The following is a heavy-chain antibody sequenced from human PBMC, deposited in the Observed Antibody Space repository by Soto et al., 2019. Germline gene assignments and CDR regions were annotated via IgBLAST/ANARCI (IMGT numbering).Heavy chain of an antibody. CDR3: ATRGIVGAIY. V-gene: IGHV4-4*02. CDR2: VYHNGNT. J-gene: IGHJ4*02. D-gene: IGHD1-26*01. CDR1: DGSINNGDW. Sequence: QVQLQESGTGLVEPSGTLSLTCNVYDGSINNGDWCSWVRQPPGKGLEWIGEVYHNGNTNYNASRKSRVTISVDKSRNQFSLRLSSVTAADTAVYYCATRGIVGAIYWGQGTLVTVSS.